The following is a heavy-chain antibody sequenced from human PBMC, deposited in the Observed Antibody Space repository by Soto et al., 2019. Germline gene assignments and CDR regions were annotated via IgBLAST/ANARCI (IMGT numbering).Heavy chain of an antibody. V-gene: IGHV4-4*02. D-gene: IGHD3-10*01. CDR1: GGSISSSNW. CDR2: IYHSGGT. CDR3: TRGAYYYGSGSYYRPTYYFDY. J-gene: IGHJ4*02. Sequence: QVQLQESGPGLVKPSGPLSLTCAVSGGSISSSNWLSWVRQPPGKGLEWIGEIYHSGGTNYNPYLKSRVTISADNSKTQFSLKLSAVTAADTAVYYCTRGAYYYGSGSYYRPTYYFDYWGQGTLDTVS.